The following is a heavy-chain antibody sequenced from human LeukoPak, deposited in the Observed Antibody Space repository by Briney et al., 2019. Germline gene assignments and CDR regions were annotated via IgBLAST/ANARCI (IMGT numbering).Heavy chain of an antibody. CDR1: AYTFTGYY. CDR3: ARTAPYAGSWNAKANSYYFDY. V-gene: IGHV1-2*06. D-gene: IGHD1-1*01. CDR2: INPNSGGT. J-gene: IGHJ4*02. Sequence: ASVKVSCKASAYTFTGYYMHLVRQAPGQGLEWMGRINPNSGGTNYAQKFQDRVTMTRDTSISTAYMELNSLRSEDTAVYYCARTAPYAGSWNAKANSYYFDYWGQGSLVTVSS.